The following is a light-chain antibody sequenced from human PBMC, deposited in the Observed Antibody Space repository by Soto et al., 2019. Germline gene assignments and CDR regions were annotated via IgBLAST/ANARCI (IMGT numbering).Light chain of an antibody. CDR1: SSDVGGYNY. CDR2: EVS. V-gene: IGLV2-14*01. CDR3: SSYTSSSTLV. Sequence: QSVLTQPASVSGSPGQSITISCTGTSSDVGGYNYVSWYQHHPGKAPKLMIYEVSNRPSGVSNRFSGSKSGNTASLTISGLQAEDEADYYCSSYTSSSTLVFGGGTKVTVL. J-gene: IGLJ3*02.